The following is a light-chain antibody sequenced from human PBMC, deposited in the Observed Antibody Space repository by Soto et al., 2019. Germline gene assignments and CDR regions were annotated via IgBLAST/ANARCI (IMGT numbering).Light chain of an antibody. CDR1: QSISSW. CDR3: QQYNSYWT. V-gene: IGKV1-5*03. Sequence: DIQMTQSPSTLSASVGDRVTITCRASQSISSWLAWYQQKPGKAPTLLIYKAYSLESGVPSRFSGRGSGTEFALTVSSLQPDDFAPYYSQQYNSYWTFGQGTKVEIK. J-gene: IGKJ1*01. CDR2: KAY.